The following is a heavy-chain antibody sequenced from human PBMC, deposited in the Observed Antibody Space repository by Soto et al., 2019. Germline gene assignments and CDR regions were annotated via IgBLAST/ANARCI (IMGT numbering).Heavy chain of an antibody. J-gene: IGHJ4*02. CDR3: ARGSIDYYGSGSYYNIFDY. V-gene: IGHV1-69*01. D-gene: IGHD3-10*01. CDR1: GGTFSSYA. CDR2: IIPIFGTA. Sequence: QVQLVQSGAEVKKPGSSVKVSCKAFGGTFSSYAISWVRQAPGQGLEWMGGIIPIFGTANYAQKFQGRVTITADESTSTAYMELSSLRSEDTAVYYCARGSIDYYGSGSYYNIFDYWGQGTLVTVSS.